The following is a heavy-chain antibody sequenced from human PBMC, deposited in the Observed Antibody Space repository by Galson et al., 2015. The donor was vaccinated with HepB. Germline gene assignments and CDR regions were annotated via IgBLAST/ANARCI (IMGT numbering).Heavy chain of an antibody. J-gene: IGHJ4*02. Sequence: SVKVSCKASGYTFTSYYMHWVRQAPGQGLEWMGIINPSGGSTSYAQMFQGRVTMTRDTSTSTVYMELSSLRSEDTAVYYCARDPRGITMVRGPDYWGQGTLVTVSS. CDR2: INPSGGST. CDR1: GYTFTSYY. CDR3: ARDPRGITMVRGPDY. D-gene: IGHD3-10*01. V-gene: IGHV1-46*01.